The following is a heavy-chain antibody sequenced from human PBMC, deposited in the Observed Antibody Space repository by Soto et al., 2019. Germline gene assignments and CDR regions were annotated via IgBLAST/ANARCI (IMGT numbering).Heavy chain of an antibody. D-gene: IGHD3-16*02. V-gene: IGHV1-69*13. CDR1: GGTFSSYA. Sequence: SVKVSCKASGGTFSSYAISWVRQAPGQGLEWMGGIIPIFGTANYAQKFQGRVTVTADESTSTAYMELSSLRPEDTAVYYCTRNGDAGGDYVWGSYPRGAFDIWGQGTMVTVSS. J-gene: IGHJ3*02. CDR3: TRNGDAGGDYVWGSYPRGAFDI. CDR2: IIPIFGTA.